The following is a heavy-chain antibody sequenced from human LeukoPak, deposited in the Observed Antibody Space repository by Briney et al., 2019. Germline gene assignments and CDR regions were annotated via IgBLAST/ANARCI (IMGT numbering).Heavy chain of an antibody. Sequence: SQTLSLTCAVSGGSISSGGYSWSWIRQPPGKGLEWIGYIYHSGSTYYNPSLKSRVTISVDRSKNQFSLKLSSVTAADTAVYYRARHGDLNWFDPWGQGTLVTVSS. CDR2: IYHSGST. V-gene: IGHV4-30-2*01. J-gene: IGHJ5*02. CDR3: ARHGDLNWFDP. D-gene: IGHD4-17*01. CDR1: GGSISSGGYS.